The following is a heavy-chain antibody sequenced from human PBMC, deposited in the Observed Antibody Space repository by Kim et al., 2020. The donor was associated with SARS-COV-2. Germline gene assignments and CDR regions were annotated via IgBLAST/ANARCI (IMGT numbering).Heavy chain of an antibody. CDR2: IYSAGST. CDR1: GFNVSSNY. J-gene: IGHJ4*02. D-gene: IGHD2-15*01. Sequence: GGSLRLSCAASGFNVSSNYMSWVRQAPGKGLEWVSIIYSAGSTYYADSVKGRFTISRDNSKNTVYLQMNSLRADDTAVYYCARVVKRVGYFDYWGQGTLVTVSS. CDR3: ARVVKRVGYFDY. V-gene: IGHV3-53*01.